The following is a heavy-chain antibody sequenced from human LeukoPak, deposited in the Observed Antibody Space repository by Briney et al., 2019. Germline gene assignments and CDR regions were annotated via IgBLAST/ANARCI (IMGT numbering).Heavy chain of an antibody. CDR1: GFTVSSNY. D-gene: IGHD3-10*01. Sequence: GGSLRLSCAASGFTVSSNYMSWVRQAPGKGLEWVSVIYSGGSTYYADSVKGRFTISRDNSKNTLYLQMNSLRAEDTAVYYCARDSDLGVRPLDYWGQGTLVTVSS. V-gene: IGHV3-66*01. CDR3: ARDSDLGVRPLDY. CDR2: IYSGGST. J-gene: IGHJ4*02.